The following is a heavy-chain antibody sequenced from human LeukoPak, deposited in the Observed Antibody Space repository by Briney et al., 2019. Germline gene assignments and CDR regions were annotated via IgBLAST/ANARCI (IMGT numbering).Heavy chain of an antibody. V-gene: IGHV3-11*06. D-gene: IGHD2-15*01. CDR2: ISTGSTYS. CDR1: GFTFSDYY. Sequence: GGSLRLSCAASGFTFSDYYMNWIRQAPGKGLEWLSYISTGSTYSNHADSVKGRFTISRDNAKNSLYLQMNSLRAEDTAVYYCARDCGGGSCYGPYDAFDIWGQGTMVTVSS. J-gene: IGHJ3*02. CDR3: ARDCGGGSCYGPYDAFDI.